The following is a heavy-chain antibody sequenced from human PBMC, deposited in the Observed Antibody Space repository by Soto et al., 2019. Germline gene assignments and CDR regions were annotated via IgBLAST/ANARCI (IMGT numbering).Heavy chain of an antibody. CDR2: ISYDGSNK. CDR3: AQDQTDYYDGGPVDV. Sequence: QVQLVESGGGVVQPGRSLRLSCAASGFTFSSYGMHWVRQAPGKGLEWVAVISYDGSNKYYADSVKGRFTISRDNSKNTLYLQMNSMRAEDTAVYCCAQDQTDYYDGGPVDVWGQGTTVTVSS. J-gene: IGHJ6*02. CDR1: GFTFSSYG. D-gene: IGHD3-22*01. V-gene: IGHV3-30*18.